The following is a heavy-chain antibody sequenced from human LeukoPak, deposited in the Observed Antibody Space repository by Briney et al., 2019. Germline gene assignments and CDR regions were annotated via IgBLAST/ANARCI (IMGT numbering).Heavy chain of an antibody. CDR3: AKDRDYYGSDGGEY. Sequence: GGSLCPFCTASGFTVDDNGMHWLRQAPGKGLEWVSLISGDGGSTYYADSVKGRFTISRDNSKNSLYLQMNSLRTEDTALYYCAKDRDYYGSDGGEYWGQGTLVTVSS. D-gene: IGHD3-10*01. V-gene: IGHV3-43*02. J-gene: IGHJ1*01. CDR1: GFTVDDNG. CDR2: ISGDGGST.